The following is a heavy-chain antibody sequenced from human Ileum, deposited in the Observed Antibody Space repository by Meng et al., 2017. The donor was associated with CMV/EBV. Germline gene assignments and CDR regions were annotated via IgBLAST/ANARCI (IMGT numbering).Heavy chain of an antibody. CDR2: ISSDGTKK. CDR3: ARDLESEQRDYGLDV. J-gene: IGHJ6*02. V-gene: IGHV3-30*04. Sequence: GGSLRLSCAASGFTFNSYAMHWVRQAPGKGLEWVAIISSDGTKKDYADSVKGRFTISRDNSKNMIYVQMISLRPEDTAVYYCARDLESEQRDYGLDVWGRGTMVTVSS. CDR1: GFTFNSYA. D-gene: IGHD3-3*01.